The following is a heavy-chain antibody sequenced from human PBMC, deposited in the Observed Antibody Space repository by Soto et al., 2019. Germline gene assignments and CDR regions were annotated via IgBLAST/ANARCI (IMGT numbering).Heavy chain of an antibody. Sequence: QVQLVQSGAEVKKPGASVKVSLKTSGYTLTSNDISWVRQAPGQGLEWMGWISAYNTNTNYAQKFQGRVTMTTDTLTSTAYMELRSLRSDDTAVYYCARDTPPTDYWGQGTLVTVSS. CDR3: ARDTPPTDY. CDR2: ISAYNTNT. V-gene: IGHV1-18*01. CDR1: GYTLTSND. J-gene: IGHJ4*02.